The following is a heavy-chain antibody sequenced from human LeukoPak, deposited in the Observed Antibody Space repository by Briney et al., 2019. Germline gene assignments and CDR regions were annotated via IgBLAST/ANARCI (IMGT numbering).Heavy chain of an antibody. CDR3: ARGGGTSGPELDY. V-gene: IGHV1-2*02. D-gene: IGHD3-3*01. CDR2: INPHSGGT. Sequence: ASVKVSCKASVYTFTGYFMHWVRQAPGQGLEWMGWINPHSGGTDNAQNFQGRVTMTRDTSINTAYMELTRMTSDDTAVYFCARGGGTSGPELDYWGQGTLVTVSS. CDR1: VYTFTGYF. J-gene: IGHJ4*02.